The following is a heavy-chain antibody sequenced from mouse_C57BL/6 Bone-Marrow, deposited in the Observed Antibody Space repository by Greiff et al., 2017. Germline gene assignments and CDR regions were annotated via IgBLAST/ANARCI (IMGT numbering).Heavy chain of an antibody. Sequence: QVQLQQSGPELVKPGASVKISCKASGYAFSSSWMNWVKQRPGKGLEWIGRIYPGDGDTNYNGKFKGKATLTADKSSSTAYMQLSSLTSEDSAVYFCARLGITTRFFFDYWGQGTTLTVSS. CDR1: GYAFSSSW. CDR3: ARLGITTRFFFDY. CDR2: IYPGDGDT. J-gene: IGHJ2*01. V-gene: IGHV1-82*01. D-gene: IGHD1-1*01.